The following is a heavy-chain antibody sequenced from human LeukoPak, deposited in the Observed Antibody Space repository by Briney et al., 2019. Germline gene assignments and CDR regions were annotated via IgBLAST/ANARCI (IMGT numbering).Heavy chain of an antibody. Sequence: SETLSLTCAVYGGSFSGYYWSWIRQPPGKGLEWIGEINHSGSTNYNPSLKSRVTISVDTSKNQFSLKLSSVTAADTAVYYCARRTVRGATGYYWGQGTLVTVSS. CDR2: INHSGST. J-gene: IGHJ4*02. CDR1: GGSFSGYY. CDR3: ARRTVRGATGYY. D-gene: IGHD3-10*01. V-gene: IGHV4-34*01.